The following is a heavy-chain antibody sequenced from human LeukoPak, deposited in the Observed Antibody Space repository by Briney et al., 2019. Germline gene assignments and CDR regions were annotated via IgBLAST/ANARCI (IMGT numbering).Heavy chain of an antibody. Sequence: GGSLRLSCAASGFTVSSNYMSWVRQAPGKGLEWVSVIYSGGSTYYADSVKGRFTISRDNSKNTLYLQMNSLRAEDTAVYYCAREYYGSGILDYWGQGTLVTVSS. CDR3: AREYYGSGILDY. V-gene: IGHV3-66*01. CDR1: GFTVSSNY. J-gene: IGHJ4*02. CDR2: IYSGGST. D-gene: IGHD3-10*01.